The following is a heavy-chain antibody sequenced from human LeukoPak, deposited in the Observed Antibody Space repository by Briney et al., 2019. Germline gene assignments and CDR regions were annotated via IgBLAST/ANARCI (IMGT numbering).Heavy chain of an antibody. V-gene: IGHV4-38-2*01. CDR3: ARHVYYGSGSSYYFDY. CDR1: GYSISSGYY. D-gene: IGHD3-10*01. J-gene: IGHJ4*02. Sequence: SETLSLTCAVSGYSISSGYYWGWTRQPPGKGLEWIGSIYHSGSTYYNPSLKSRVTMSVDKSKNQFSLKLSSVTAADTAVYFCARHVYYGSGSSYYFDYWGQGTLVTVSS. CDR2: IYHSGST.